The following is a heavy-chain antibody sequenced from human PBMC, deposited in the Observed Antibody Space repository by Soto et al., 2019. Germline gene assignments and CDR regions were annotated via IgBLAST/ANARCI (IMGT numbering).Heavy chain of an antibody. CDR1: GGSISSYY. V-gene: IGHV4-59*01. J-gene: IGHJ5*02. CDR3: ARLSRWFDP. Sequence: LETLSLTCTVSGGSISSYYWSWIRQPPGKGLEWIGYIYYSGSTNYNPSLKSRVTISVDTSKNQFSLKLSSVTAADTAVYYCARLSRWFDPWGQGTLVTVSS. CDR2: IYYSGST.